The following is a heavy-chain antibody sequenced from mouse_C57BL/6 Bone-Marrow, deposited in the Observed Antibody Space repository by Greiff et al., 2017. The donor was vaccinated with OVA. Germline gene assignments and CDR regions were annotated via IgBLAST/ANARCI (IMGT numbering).Heavy chain of an antibody. D-gene: IGHD1-1*01. J-gene: IGHJ1*03. V-gene: IGHV1-19*01. Sequence: VQLQQSGPVLVKPGASVKMSCKASGYTFTDYYMNWVKQSHGKSLEWIGVINPYNGGTSYNQKFKGKATLTVDKSSSTAYMELNSLTSEDSAVYYCARGYYYGSSPTEYFDVWGTGTTVTVSS. CDR3: ARGYYYGSSPTEYFDV. CDR1: GYTFTDYY. CDR2: INPYNGGT.